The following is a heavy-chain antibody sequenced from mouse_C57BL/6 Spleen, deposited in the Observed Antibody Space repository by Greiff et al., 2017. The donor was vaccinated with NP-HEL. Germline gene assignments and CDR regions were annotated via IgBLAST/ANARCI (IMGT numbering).Heavy chain of an antibody. V-gene: IGHV5-6*01. J-gene: IGHJ3*01. CDR3: ARHWDYGDGAWFAY. CDR1: GFTFSSYG. Sequence: EVQLVESGGDLVKPGGSLKLSCAASGFTFSSYGMSWVRQTPDKRLEWVATISSGGSYTYYPDSVKGRFTISRDNAKNTLYLQMSSLKSEDTAMYYCARHWDYGDGAWFAYWGKGTLVTVSA. CDR2: ISSGGSYT. D-gene: IGHD2-4*01.